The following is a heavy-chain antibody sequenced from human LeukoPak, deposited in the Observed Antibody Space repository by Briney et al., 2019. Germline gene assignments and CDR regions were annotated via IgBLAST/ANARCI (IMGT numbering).Heavy chain of an antibody. CDR3: ARVGGYCSSTSCFQFDY. J-gene: IGHJ4*02. D-gene: IGHD2-2*03. Sequence: PGGSLRRSCAASGFTFNSYWMSWVRQAPGKGLEWVAKIKQDGSQKYYVDSVKGRFTISRDNAKKSLYLQMNSLRAEDTAVYYCARVGGYCSSTSCFQFDYWGQGTLVTVSS. CDR1: GFTFNSYW. CDR2: IKQDGSQK. V-gene: IGHV3-7*01.